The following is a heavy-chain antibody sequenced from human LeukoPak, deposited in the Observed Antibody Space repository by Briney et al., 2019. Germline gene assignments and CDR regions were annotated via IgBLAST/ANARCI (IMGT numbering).Heavy chain of an antibody. CDR2: ISYDGSNK. CDR1: GFTFSSYA. Sequence: PGGSLRLSCAASGFTFSSYAMHWVRQAPGKGLEWVAVISYDGSNKYYADSVKGRFTISRDNSKNTLYLQMNSLRAEDTAVYYCAKDLRTLVGHDAFDIWGQGTMVTVSS. D-gene: IGHD2-15*01. V-gene: IGHV3-30-3*01. J-gene: IGHJ3*02. CDR3: AKDLRTLVGHDAFDI.